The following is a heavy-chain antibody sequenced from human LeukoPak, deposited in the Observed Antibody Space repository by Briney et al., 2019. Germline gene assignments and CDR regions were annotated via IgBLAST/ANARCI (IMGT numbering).Heavy chain of an antibody. CDR3: ARGPSHYFGAGSAPKDFDY. V-gene: IGHV1-18*01. CDR2: ISAYNGNR. Sequence: ASVKVSCKASDYTFSSYGIHWVRHAPGQGPEWMGWISAYNGNRDYALKFQGRVTMATDTSTNTAQMELRSLRSDDTAVYYCARGPSHYFGAGSAPKDFDYWGQGTLVIVSS. D-gene: IGHD3-10*01. CDR1: DYTFSSYG. J-gene: IGHJ4*02.